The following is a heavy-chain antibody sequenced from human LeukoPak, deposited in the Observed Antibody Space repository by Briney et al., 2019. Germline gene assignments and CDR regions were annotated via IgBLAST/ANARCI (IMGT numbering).Heavy chain of an antibody. V-gene: IGHV3-21*01. CDR1: GFTFSSYS. J-gene: IGHJ4*02. CDR3: ARGITIFGVLIDY. CDR2: ISSSSSYI. Sequence: NAGGSLRLSCAASGFTFSSYSMNSVRQAPGKGLEWVSSISSSSSYIYYADSVKGRFTISRDNAKNSLYLQMNSLRAEDTAVYYCARGITIFGVLIDYWGQGTLVTVSS. D-gene: IGHD3-3*01.